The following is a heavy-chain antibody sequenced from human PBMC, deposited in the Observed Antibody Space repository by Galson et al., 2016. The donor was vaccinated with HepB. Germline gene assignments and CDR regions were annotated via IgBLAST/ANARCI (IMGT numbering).Heavy chain of an antibody. CDR2: ISGRGGRT. V-gene: IGHV3-23*01. D-gene: IGHD3-10*01. J-gene: IGHJ5*01. CDR1: GFTFSHYA. CDR3: VKEGAWFGGDWFDP. Sequence: SLRLSCAASGFTFSHYAMNWVRQAPGKGLDWVSGISGRGGRTYSGNSVKGRFTISRDTSKNTLYLQMNNLRVEDTAVYYCVKEGAWFGGDWFDPWGQGTLVIVSS.